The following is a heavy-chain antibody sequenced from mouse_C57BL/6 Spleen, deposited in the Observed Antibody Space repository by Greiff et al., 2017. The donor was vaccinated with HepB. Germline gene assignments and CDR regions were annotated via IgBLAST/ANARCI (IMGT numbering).Heavy chain of an antibody. CDR1: GFTFSSYA. J-gene: IGHJ4*01. CDR2: ISDGGSYT. V-gene: IGHV5-4*03. Sequence: DVMLVESGGGLVKPGGSLKLSCAASGFTFSSYAMSWVRQTPEKRLEWVATISDGGSYTYYPDNVKGRFTISRDNAKNNLYLQMSHLKSEDTAMYYCARVADGYSAMDYWGQGTSVTVSS. D-gene: IGHD2-3*01. CDR3: ARVADGYSAMDY.